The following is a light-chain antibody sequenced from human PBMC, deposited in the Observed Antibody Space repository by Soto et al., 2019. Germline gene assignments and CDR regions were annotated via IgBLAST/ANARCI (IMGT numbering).Light chain of an antibody. V-gene: IGKV1-5*01. Sequence: DIQMTQYPSTLSASVGDRVTITCRASQSISSWLAWYQQKPGKAPKLLIYDASSLESGVPSRFSGSGSGTQFTLTISSLQPDDFATYYCQQYTSYSLPFGQGTKLEIK. CDR2: DAS. CDR1: QSISSW. CDR3: QQYTSYSLP. J-gene: IGKJ2*01.